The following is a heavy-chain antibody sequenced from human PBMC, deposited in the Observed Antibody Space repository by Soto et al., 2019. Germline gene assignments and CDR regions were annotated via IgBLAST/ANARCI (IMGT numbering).Heavy chain of an antibody. CDR1: GFTFSGYA. CDR3: ATNRGRVTTSWHFAY. J-gene: IGHJ4*02. D-gene: IGHD4-17*01. V-gene: IGHV3-23*01. Sequence: EVQLLEAGGYLVQPGRSLRLSCAASGFTFSGYAMSWVLQAPGKGLEWVSVIHGGGNSAYYADSVKGRFTSSRDNSQNTLYLQMSSLRGEDTAVYYCATNRGRVTTSWHFAYWGQGTLVTVSS. CDR2: IHGGGNSA.